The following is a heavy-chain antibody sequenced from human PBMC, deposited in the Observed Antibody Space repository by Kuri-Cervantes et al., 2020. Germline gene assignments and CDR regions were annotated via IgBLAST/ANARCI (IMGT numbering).Heavy chain of an antibody. J-gene: IGHJ6*02. CDR3: AKDLGKIAVAGDTFYYYYGMDV. CDR2: ISYDGSNK. D-gene: IGHD6-19*01. CDR1: GFTFSSYA. V-gene: IGHV3-30*04. Sequence: GGSLRLSCAASGFTFSSYAMHWVRQAPGKGLEWVAVISYDGSNKYYADSVKGRFTISRDNSKNTLYLQMNSLRAEDTAVYYCAKDLGKIAVAGDTFYYYYGMDVWGQGTTVTVSS.